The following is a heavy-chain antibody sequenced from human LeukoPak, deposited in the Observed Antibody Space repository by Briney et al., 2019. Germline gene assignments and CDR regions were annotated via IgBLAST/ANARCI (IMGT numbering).Heavy chain of an antibody. V-gene: IGHV4-39*07. CDR2: IYYSGST. D-gene: IGHD3-22*01. CDR3: ARDSSGYSEQY. Sequence: PSETLSLTCTVSGGSISSSSYYWGWIRQPPGKGLEWIGSIYYSGSTYYNPSLKSRVTISVDTSKNQFSLKLSSVTAADTAVYYCARDSSGYSEQYWGQGTLVTVSS. CDR1: GGSISSSSYY. J-gene: IGHJ4*02.